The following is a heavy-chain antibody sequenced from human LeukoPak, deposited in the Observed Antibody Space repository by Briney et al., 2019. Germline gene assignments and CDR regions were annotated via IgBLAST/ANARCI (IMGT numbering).Heavy chain of an antibody. D-gene: IGHD2-2*01. CDR1: GYTFTSYD. V-gene: IGHV1-8*01. Sequence: GASVKVSCKASGYTFTSYDINWVRQATGQGLEWMGWMNPNSGNTGYAQKFQGRVTMTRNTSISTAYMELSSLRSEDTAVYYCARGFGYCSSTSCLENFDYWGQGTLVTVSS. CDR2: MNPNSGNT. CDR3: ARGFGYCSSTSCLENFDY. J-gene: IGHJ4*02.